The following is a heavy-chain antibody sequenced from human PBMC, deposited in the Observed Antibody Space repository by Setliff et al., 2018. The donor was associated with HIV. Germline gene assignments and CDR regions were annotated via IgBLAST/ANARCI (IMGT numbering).Heavy chain of an antibody. D-gene: IGHD3-3*01. Sequence: PSETLSLTCAVSGYSISSGYYWGWIRQPPGKGLEWIGSMYHSGSTYYNPSLKSRVTISVDTSKNQFSLKLSSVTAADTAVFYCARLRVVTIFGVAHQAPGYMDVWGKGTTVTVSS. CDR1: GYSISSGYY. CDR2: MYHSGST. J-gene: IGHJ6*03. CDR3: ARLRVVTIFGVAHQAPGYMDV. V-gene: IGHV4-38-2*01.